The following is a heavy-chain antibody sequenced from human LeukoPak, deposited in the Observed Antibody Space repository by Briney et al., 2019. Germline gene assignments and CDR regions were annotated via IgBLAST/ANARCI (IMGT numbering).Heavy chain of an antibody. CDR3: ARDIGTGWFASQGHNWFDP. D-gene: IGHD6-19*01. CDR2: IYTSGST. J-gene: IGHJ5*01. CDR1: GGSISSGSYY. Sequence: PSETLSLTCSVSGGSISSGSYYWTWVRQPAGRGLEWIGRIYTSGSTNYNPSLKSRVTISIDTSKNHFSLKLTSVTAADTAVYYCARDIGTGWFASQGHNWFDPWGPGTMVTVSS. V-gene: IGHV4-61*02.